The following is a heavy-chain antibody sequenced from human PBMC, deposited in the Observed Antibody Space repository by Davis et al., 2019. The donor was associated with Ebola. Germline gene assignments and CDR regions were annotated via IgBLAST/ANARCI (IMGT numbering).Heavy chain of an antibody. V-gene: IGHV3-30*04. Sequence: GESLKISCAASGSSFHTYTINWFRQAPGRGLEWLAVISTDGSTTFYAASVKGRFTISRDNSKNTLSLQMNSLDAEDTAVYYCAGAVAGTEDFQYWGQGTLVTVSS. CDR3: AGAVAGTEDFQY. J-gene: IGHJ4*02. CDR1: GSSFHTYT. D-gene: IGHD6-19*01. CDR2: ISTDGSTT.